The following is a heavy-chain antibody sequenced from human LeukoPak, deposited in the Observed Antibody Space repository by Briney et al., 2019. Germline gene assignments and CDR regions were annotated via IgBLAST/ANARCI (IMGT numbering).Heavy chain of an antibody. CDR1: GFNLGSSW. CDR2: IKPDGSEK. J-gene: IGHJ4*02. D-gene: IGHD1-1*01. V-gene: IGHV3-7*01. Sequence: GGSLRLSCEASGFNLGSSWMAWVRQAPGKGLEWVANIKPDGSEKHYVDSVKGRFTISRDNAKNSLYLQMNSLRAEDTAVYYCARDPNSGYSCSDYWGQGTLVTVSS. CDR3: ARDPNSGYSCSDY.